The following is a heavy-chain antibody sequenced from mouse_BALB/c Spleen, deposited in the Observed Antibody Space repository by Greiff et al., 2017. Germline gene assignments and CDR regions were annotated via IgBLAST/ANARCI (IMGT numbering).Heavy chain of an antibody. CDR3: ARDYRYGYYAMDY. CDR1: GFTFSDYY. V-gene: IGHV5-4*02. J-gene: IGHJ4*01. CDR2: ISDGGSYT. D-gene: IGHD2-14*01. Sequence: EVKLMESGGGLVKPGGSLKLSCAASGFTFSDYYMYWVRQTPEQRLEWVATISDGGSYTYYPDSLKGRFTISRDNAKNMLYLQMSSLKSEDTAMYCRARDYRYGYYAMDYWGQGTSVTVSS.